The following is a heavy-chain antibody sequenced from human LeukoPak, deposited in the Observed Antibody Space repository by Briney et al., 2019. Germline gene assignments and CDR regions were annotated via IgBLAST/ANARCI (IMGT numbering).Heavy chain of an antibody. CDR1: GFTFSSQS. Sequence: VGSLRLSCAASGFTFSSQSMNWVRQAPGKGLEWVSSISGSSSYIYYADSVKGRFTISRDNAKNSLYLQMNSPRAEDTAVYYCARGQYTSDWYYFDYWGQGTLVTVSS. CDR3: ARGQYTSDWYYFDY. J-gene: IGHJ4*02. D-gene: IGHD6-19*01. V-gene: IGHV3-21*01. CDR2: ISGSSSYI.